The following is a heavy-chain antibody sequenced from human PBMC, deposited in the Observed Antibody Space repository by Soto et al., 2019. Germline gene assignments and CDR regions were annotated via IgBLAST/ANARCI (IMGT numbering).Heavy chain of an antibody. CDR1: GYTFTSYG. Sequence: GASVNVSCKASGYTFTSYGISWVRQAPGQGLEWIGWISAYDGNTNHXXNLQGRVXXTTDTSTSTAXMELRXLISDDTAVYYCAREAAAGTLDYWGQGTLVTVSS. D-gene: IGHD6-13*01. V-gene: IGHV1-18*01. CDR2: ISAYDGNT. J-gene: IGHJ4*02. CDR3: AREAAAGTLDY.